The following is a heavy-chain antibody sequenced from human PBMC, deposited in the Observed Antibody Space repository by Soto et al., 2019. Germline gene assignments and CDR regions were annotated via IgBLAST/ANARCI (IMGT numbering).Heavy chain of an antibody. D-gene: IGHD6-6*01. Sequence: PSETLSLTCTVSGGSISSGDYYWSWIRQPPGKGLEWIGYIYYSGSTYYNPSLKSRVTISVDTSKNQFSLKLSSVTAADTAVYYCARVPDDPPVGCRVVRSSGWFDPWGQGTLVTVSS. CDR2: IYYSGST. J-gene: IGHJ5*02. CDR1: GGSISSGDYY. V-gene: IGHV4-30-4*01. CDR3: ARVPDDPPVGCRVVRSSGWFDP.